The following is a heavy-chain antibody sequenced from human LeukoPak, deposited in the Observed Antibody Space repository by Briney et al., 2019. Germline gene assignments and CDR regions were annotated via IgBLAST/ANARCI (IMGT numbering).Heavy chain of an antibody. CDR2: ISSSSSTI. CDR1: GFTFSSYS. V-gene: IGHV3-48*01. Sequence: GGSLRLSCAASGFTFSSYSMNWVRQAPGKGLEWVSYISSSSSTIYYADSVKGRFTISRDNAKNSLYLQMNSLRAEDTAVYYCARGRGVYYGNNWFDPWGQGTLVTVSS. D-gene: IGHD3-22*01. J-gene: IGHJ5*02. CDR3: ARGRGVYYGNNWFDP.